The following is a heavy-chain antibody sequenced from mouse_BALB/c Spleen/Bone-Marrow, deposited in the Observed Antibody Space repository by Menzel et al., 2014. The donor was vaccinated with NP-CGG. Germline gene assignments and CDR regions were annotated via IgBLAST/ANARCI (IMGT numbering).Heavy chain of an antibody. J-gene: IGHJ2*01. CDR1: GYSFTGYY. D-gene: IGHD2-1*01. CDR3: ARFLYGNYFDY. Sequence: VQLKDSGPDLVKPGASVKLSCKAPGYSFTGYYMHWVKQCHGKSLEWIGRVNPNNGGTSYDQKFKGKAILTVDKTSSTACMELHFLTSEDSADYYCARFLYGNYFDYWGLGTTLTFSS. CDR2: VNPNNGGT. V-gene: IGHV1-26*01.